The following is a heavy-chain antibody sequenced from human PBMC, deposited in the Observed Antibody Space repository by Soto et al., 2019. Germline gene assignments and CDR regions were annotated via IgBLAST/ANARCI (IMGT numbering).Heavy chain of an antibody. Sequence: HLVESGGGVVQPGKSLRLSCAASKFTFSTYDMHWVRQAPGKGLEWVAVVSYDGNKRYYADSVRGRFTISRDNSKNTVYLEMNSLRTEDTAVYFCAKGWDSTGWYYREGDYRGQGNLFTVSS. CDR2: VSYDGNKR. CDR1: KFTFSTYD. CDR3: AKGWDSTGWYYREGDY. V-gene: IGHV3-30*18. J-gene: IGHJ4*02. D-gene: IGHD6-19*01.